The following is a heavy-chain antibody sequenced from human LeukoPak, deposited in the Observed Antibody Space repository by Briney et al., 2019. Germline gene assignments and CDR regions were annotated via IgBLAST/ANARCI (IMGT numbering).Heavy chain of an antibody. D-gene: IGHD6-19*01. V-gene: IGHV4-39*01. J-gene: IGHJ4*02. CDR1: GGSISSSSYY. Sequence: SETLSLTCTVSGGSISSSSYYWGWIRQPPGKGLEWIGSIYYSGSTYYNPSLKSRVTISVDTSKNQFSLKPSSVTAADTAVYYCARQRTAVAGTRGLDYWGQGTLVTVSS. CDR2: IYYSGST. CDR3: ARQRTAVAGTRGLDY.